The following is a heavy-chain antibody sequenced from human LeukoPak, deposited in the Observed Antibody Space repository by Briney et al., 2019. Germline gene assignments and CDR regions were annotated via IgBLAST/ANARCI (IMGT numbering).Heavy chain of an antibody. CDR2: ISSSSSTI. J-gene: IGHJ5*02. CDR1: GFTFSSYS. CDR3: ASLVVAATPDWFDP. V-gene: IGHV3-48*01. Sequence: GGSLRLSCAASGFTFSSYSMNWVRQAPGKGLERVSYISSSSSTIYYADSVKGRFTISRDNAKNSLYLQMNSLRAEDTAVYYCASLVVAATPDWFDPWGQGTLVTVSS. D-gene: IGHD2-15*01.